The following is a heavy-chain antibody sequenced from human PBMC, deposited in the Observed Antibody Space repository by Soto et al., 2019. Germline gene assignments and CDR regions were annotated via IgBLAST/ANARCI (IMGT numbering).Heavy chain of an antibody. CDR3: ATPTIGEPYSPGIDY. J-gene: IGHJ4*02. V-gene: IGHV1-18*01. D-gene: IGHD3-9*01. CDR2: ISAYNGNT. CDR1: GYTFTSYG. Sequence: ASVKVSCKASGYTFTSYGISWVRQAPGQGLEWLGWISAYNGNTNYTQKLQGRVTMTTDTSTSTAYMELRSLRSDDTAGYYCATPTIGEPYSPGIDYRGQGPLVTVSS.